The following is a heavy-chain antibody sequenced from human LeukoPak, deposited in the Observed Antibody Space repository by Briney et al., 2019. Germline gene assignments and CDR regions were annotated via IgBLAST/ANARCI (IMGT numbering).Heavy chain of an antibody. CDR2: INYAGST. D-gene: IGHD6-19*01. CDR3: ARGLQWLVLNSLVVFDY. V-gene: IGHV4-34*01. CDR1: GESFGGYF. J-gene: IGHJ4*02. Sequence: SETLSLTCAVSGESFGGYFWSWIRQSPGKGLEWIGEINYAGSTNYNPSLKSRVTISVDTSKNQFSLKLISMTAADTAVYYCARGLQWLVLNSLVVFDYWGQGTLVTVSS.